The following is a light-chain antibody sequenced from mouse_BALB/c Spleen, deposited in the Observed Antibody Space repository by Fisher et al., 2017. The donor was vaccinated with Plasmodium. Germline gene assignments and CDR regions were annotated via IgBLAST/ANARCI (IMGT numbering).Light chain of an antibody. CDR2: YTS. CDR1: QTISNY. CDR3: QHSNSWPLT. V-gene: IGKV5-45*01. Sequence: DIVMTQSPATLSVTPGDRVSLSCRASQTISNYLHWYQQKSHESPRLLINYTSQSISGIPSRFSGSGSGTDFTLSINSVETEDFGMYFCQHSNSWPLTFGAGTKLEVK. J-gene: IGKJ5*01.